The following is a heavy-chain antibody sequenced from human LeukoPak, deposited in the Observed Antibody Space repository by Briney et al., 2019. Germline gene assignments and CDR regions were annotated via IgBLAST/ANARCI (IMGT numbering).Heavy chain of an antibody. CDR2: INTDGSST. CDR3: ARGSPIAED. V-gene: IGHV3-74*01. CDR1: GFTLSSYW. J-gene: IGHJ4*02. D-gene: IGHD6-13*01. Sequence: PGGSLRLSCAASGFTLSSYWIHWVRQAPGMGQVWVSRINTDGSSTSYADSVKGRFTISRDNAKNTVYMQMNSLRAEDTAVYYCARGSPIAEDWGQGTLVTVSS.